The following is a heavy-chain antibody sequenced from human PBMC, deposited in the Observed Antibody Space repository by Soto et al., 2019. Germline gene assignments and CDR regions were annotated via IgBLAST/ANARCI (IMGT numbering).Heavy chain of an antibody. CDR3: ATPPGGGGY. CDR1: GFTVSNNY. CDR2: IYSGGYT. D-gene: IGHD2-15*01. V-gene: IGHV3-53*01. J-gene: IGHJ4*02. Sequence: EVQLVESGGGLIQPGGSLRLSCAVSGFTVSNNYMSWVRQAPGKGLEGVSVIYSGGYTAYGDSVKGRFTISRDNSKNTPTLQMKTLRAGEPASFSRATPPGGGGYWGQGTLVTVSS.